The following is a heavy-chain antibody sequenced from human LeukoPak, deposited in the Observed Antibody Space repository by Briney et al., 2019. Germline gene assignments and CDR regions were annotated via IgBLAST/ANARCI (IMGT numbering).Heavy chain of an antibody. CDR1: GGSISSYY. CDR2: IYYSGST. J-gene: IGHJ4*02. V-gene: IGHV4-59*01. CDR3: ARGGVRRYSGYDWEPMDY. Sequence: PSETLSLTCTVSGGSISSYYWSWIRQPPGKGLEWIGYIYYSGSTNYNPSLKSRVTISVDTSKNQFSLKLSSVTAADTAVYYCARGGVRRYSGYDWEPMDYWGQGTLVTVSS. D-gene: IGHD5-12*01.